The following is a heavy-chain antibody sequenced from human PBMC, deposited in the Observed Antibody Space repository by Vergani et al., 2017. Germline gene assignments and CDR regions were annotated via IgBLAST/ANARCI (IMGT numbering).Heavy chain of an antibody. CDR3: ARDEGDRGWWTFEF. Sequence: VQLVESGGGLVKPGGSLRLSCAASGFTFSDFSMSWVRQAPGKGLEWVAFIGSSGPYINYADSVKGRFIISRDNTNNSLFLQLRSLRAEDAAVYYCARDEGDRGWWTFEFWGPGILVTVSS. J-gene: IGHJ4*02. V-gene: IGHV3-21*06. CDR1: GFTFSDFS. CDR2: IGSSGPYI. D-gene: IGHD2-8*02.